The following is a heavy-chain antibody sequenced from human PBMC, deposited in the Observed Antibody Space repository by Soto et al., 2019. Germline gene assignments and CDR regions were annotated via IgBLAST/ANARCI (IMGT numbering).Heavy chain of an antibody. V-gene: IGHV5-10-1*01. Sequence: GESLKISCKGSGYSFTSYWISWVRQMPGKGLEWMGRIDPSDSYTNYSPSFQGHVTISADKSISTAYLQWSSLKASDTAMYYCARTYYYDSSGLGAFDIWGQGTMVTVSS. CDR1: GYSFTSYW. D-gene: IGHD3-22*01. J-gene: IGHJ3*02. CDR3: ARTYYYDSSGLGAFDI. CDR2: IDPSDSYT.